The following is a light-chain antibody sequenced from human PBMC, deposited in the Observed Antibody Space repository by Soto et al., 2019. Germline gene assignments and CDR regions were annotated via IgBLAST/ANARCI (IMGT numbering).Light chain of an antibody. J-gene: IGLJ3*02. CDR2: DVT. Sequence: QSALTQPASVSGSPGQSITISCTGTSSDVGVYNYVSWYQQHPGNAPKLMIYDVTNRPSGVSNRFSGSKSGNTASLTISGLQAEDEADYYCSSYTISSTWVFGGGTKLTVL. V-gene: IGLV2-14*01. CDR1: SSDVGVYNY. CDR3: SSYTISSTWV.